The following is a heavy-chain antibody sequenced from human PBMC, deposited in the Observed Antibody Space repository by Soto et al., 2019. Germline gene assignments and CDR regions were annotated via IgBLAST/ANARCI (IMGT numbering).Heavy chain of an antibody. D-gene: IGHD1-26*01. CDR3: ARVRVGSYHFDY. Sequence: QVQLQESGPGLVKPSETLSLTCTVSGGSVSSGSYYWSWIRQPPGKGLGWIGYIYYSGSTNYNHSLKSRVTISVDTSKNQFSLKLSSVTAADTAVYYCARVRVGSYHFDYWGQGTLVTVSS. J-gene: IGHJ4*02. V-gene: IGHV4-61*01. CDR2: IYYSGST. CDR1: GGSVSSGSYY.